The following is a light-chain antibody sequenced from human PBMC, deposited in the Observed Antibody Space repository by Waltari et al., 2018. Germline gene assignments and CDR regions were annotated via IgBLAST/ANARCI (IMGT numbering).Light chain of an antibody. V-gene: IGKV3-20*01. Sequence: ENVLTQSPGTLSLSVGESATVSCRASESVSRALAWYQQKPGQSPRLLIYGASTRATGIPDRFSGSGSGTDFSLTISRLEADDFAVYYCQHYLRLPVTFGQGTTVEI. CDR1: ESVSRA. CDR3: QHYLRLPVT. J-gene: IGKJ1*01. CDR2: GAS.